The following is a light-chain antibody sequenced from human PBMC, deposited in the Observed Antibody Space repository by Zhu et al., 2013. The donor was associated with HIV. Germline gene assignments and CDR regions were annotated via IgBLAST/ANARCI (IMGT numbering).Light chain of an antibody. CDR1: QSVLYSSNNQNF. V-gene: IGKV4-1*01. J-gene: IGKJ2*01. CDR2: WAS. CDR3: QQYYNTPYT. Sequence: DFVMTQSPDSLAVSLGERATVNCKSSQSVLYSSNNQNFLAWYQHKSGRPPRLLLYWASTRDSGVPERFSGSGSGTNFSLTISNLQAEDVAVYYCQQYYNTPYTFGQGTKLEIK.